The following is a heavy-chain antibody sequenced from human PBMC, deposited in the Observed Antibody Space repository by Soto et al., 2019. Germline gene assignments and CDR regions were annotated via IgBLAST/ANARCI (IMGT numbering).Heavy chain of an antibody. D-gene: IGHD6-19*01. Sequence: SETLSLTCTVSGGSISSYYWSWIRQPPGQGLKWIGYIYYSGSAIYNPSPKSRVTISVHTSNSQFSLELISVATADTAVYYYARRLITGSHSSGGWYYFDYWGQGTQVTVPS. J-gene: IGHJ4*02. CDR3: ARRLITGSHSSGGWYYFDY. V-gene: IGHV4-59*12. CDR2: IYYSGSA. CDR1: GGSISSYY.